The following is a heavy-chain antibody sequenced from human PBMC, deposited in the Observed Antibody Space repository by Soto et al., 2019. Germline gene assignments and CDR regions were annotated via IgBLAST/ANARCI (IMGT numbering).Heavy chain of an antibody. CDR2: INAGNGNT. Sequence: ASVKVSCKASGYTFTSYAMHWVRQAPGQRLEWMGWINAGNGNTKYSQKFQGRVTFTRDTSANTAYMELSSLISEDTAVYYCARPKDYDDCLDLWRQGTLVTVSS. J-gene: IGHJ4*02. CDR1: GYTFTSYA. CDR3: ARPKDYDDCLDL. V-gene: IGHV1-3*01. D-gene: IGHD3-22*01.